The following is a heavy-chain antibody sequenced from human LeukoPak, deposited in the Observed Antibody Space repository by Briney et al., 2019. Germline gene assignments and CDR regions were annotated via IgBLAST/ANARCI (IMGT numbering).Heavy chain of an antibody. Sequence: SETLSLTCAVSGGSISSSNWWSGGRPPPGKGLEGIGEIYHSGSTNYNPSLKRRVTISVDKSKTQFSLKLSSVTAADTAVHYCASLAAACRAPFDYWGQGTLVTVSS. J-gene: IGHJ4*02. CDR1: GGSISSSNW. CDR3: ASLAAACRAPFDY. D-gene: IGHD6-13*01. V-gene: IGHV4-4*02. CDR2: IYHSGST.